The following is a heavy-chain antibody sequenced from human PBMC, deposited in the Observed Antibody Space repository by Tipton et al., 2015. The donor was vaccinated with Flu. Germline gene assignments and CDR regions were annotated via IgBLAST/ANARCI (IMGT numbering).Heavy chain of an antibody. CDR3: ARLDADTAMVVGFDY. J-gene: IGHJ4*02. CDR2: IYPGDSDT. CDR1: GYSFTSYW. D-gene: IGHD5-18*01. V-gene: IGHV5-51*01. Sequence: VQLVQSGAEVKKPGESLKISCKGSGYSFTSYWVGWVRQMPGKGLEWMGIIYPGDSDTRYSPSFQGQVTISADKSVSTAYLQWSSLKASDPAMYYWARLDADTAMVVGFDYWGQGTLVTVSS.